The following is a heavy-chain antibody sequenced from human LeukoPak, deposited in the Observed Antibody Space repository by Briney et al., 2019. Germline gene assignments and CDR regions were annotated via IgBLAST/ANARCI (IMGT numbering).Heavy chain of an antibody. D-gene: IGHD1-26*01. Sequence: PQTMSPTCTLSAGSLSSSSYYWGWIRHPPGKGLEWIGSIYYSGSTYYNPSLKSRVTISVDTSKNQCSLKLSSVTAADTAVYYCAREGQWDDAFDIWGQGTMVTVSS. CDR1: AGSLSSSSYY. V-gene: IGHV4-39*02. J-gene: IGHJ3*02. CDR3: AREGQWDDAFDI. CDR2: IYYSGST.